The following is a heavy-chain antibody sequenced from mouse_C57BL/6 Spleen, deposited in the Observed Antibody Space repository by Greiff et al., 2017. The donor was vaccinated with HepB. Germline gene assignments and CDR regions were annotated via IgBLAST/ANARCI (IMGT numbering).Heavy chain of an antibody. Sequence: QVQLQQPGAELVKPGASVKLSCKASGYTFTSYWMQWVKQRPGQGLEWIGEIDPSDSYTNYNQKFKGKATLTVDTPSSTAYMQLSSLTSEDSAVYYCARSYSSTWFAYWGQGTLVTVSA. CDR2: IDPSDSYT. J-gene: IGHJ3*01. CDR1: GYTFTSYW. CDR3: ARSYSSTWFAY. D-gene: IGHD2-5*01. V-gene: IGHV1-50*01.